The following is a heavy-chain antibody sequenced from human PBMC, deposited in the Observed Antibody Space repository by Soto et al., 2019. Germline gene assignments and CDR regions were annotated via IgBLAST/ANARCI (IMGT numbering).Heavy chain of an antibody. Sequence: PSETLSLTCTVSGGSVSSGSYYWSWIRQPPGKGLEWIGYIYYSGSTNYNPSLKSRVTISVDTSKNQFSLKLSSVTAADTAVYYCARANDYGDYADYWGQGTLVTVSS. CDR2: IYYSGST. J-gene: IGHJ4*02. CDR3: ARANDYGDYADY. V-gene: IGHV4-61*01. D-gene: IGHD4-17*01. CDR1: GGSVSSGSYY.